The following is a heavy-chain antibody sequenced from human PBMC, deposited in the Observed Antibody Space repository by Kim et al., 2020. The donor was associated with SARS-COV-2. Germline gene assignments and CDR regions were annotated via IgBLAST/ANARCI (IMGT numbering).Heavy chain of an antibody. CDR1: GFTFSSYA. J-gene: IGHJ4*02. Sequence: GGSLRLSCAASGFTFSSYAMSWVRQAPGKGLEWVSVIYSGGSSTYYADSVKGRFTISRDNSKNTLYLQMNSLRAEDTAVYYCAKDLSLSDSSGFFSYWGQGTLVTVSS. CDR2: IYSGGSST. D-gene: IGHD3-22*01. CDR3: AKDLSLSDSSGFFSY. V-gene: IGHV3-23*03.